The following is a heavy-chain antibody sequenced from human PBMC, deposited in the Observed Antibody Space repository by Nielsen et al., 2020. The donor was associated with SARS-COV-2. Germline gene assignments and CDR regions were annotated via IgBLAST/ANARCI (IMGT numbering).Heavy chain of an antibody. CDR1: GYPFTSYG. Sequence: ASVKVSCKASGYPFTSYGVSRVRQAPGQGLEWMGWISGENDDTKYVEKFQGRVTMTTDTSTRTAYMELRSLNFDDTAVYYCAREGFGGRTTDYWGQGTLVTVSS. D-gene: IGHD1-14*01. V-gene: IGHV1-18*01. CDR3: AREGFGGRTTDY. J-gene: IGHJ4*02. CDR2: ISGENDDT.